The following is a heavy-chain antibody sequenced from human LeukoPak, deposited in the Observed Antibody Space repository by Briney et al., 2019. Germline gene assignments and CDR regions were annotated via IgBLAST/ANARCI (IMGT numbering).Heavy chain of an antibody. Sequence: WASVKVSCKASGGTFSSYAISWVRQAPGQGLEWMGGIIPIFGTANYAQKFQGRVTITADESTSTAYMELSSLRSEDTAVYYCAASTYYDILTGYYNDYWGQGTLVTVSS. D-gene: IGHD3-9*01. CDR2: IIPIFGTA. CDR3: AASTYYDILTGYYNDY. V-gene: IGHV1-69*13. CDR1: GGTFSSYA. J-gene: IGHJ4*02.